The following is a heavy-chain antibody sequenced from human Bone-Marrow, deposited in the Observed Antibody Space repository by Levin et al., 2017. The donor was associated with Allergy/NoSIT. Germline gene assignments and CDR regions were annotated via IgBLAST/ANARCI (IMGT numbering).Heavy chain of an antibody. J-gene: IGHJ4*02. CDR1: GFTFSSYG. Sequence: GGSLRLSCAASGFTFSSYGMHWVRQAPGKGLEWVAVIWYDGSNKYYADSVKGRFTISRDNSKNTLYLQMNSLRAEDTAVYYCASQYCSSTSCYQGRYFDYWGQGTLVTVSS. V-gene: IGHV3-33*01. D-gene: IGHD2-2*01. CDR2: IWYDGSNK. CDR3: ASQYCSSTSCYQGRYFDY.